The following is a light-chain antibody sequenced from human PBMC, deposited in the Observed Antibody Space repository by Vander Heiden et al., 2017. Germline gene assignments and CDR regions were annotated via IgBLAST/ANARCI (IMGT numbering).Light chain of an antibody. CDR1: QSVKSNY. V-gene: IGKV3-20*01. J-gene: IGKJ1*01. CDR2: GAS. Sequence: EIVLTQSPGTLSLSPGERATLSCRASQSVKSNYLAWYQQKPGQAPRVLIYGASSRATGIPDRFSGSGSGTDFTLTISRLEPEDFAVYYCQQEGSSPTTFGQGTKVEIK. CDR3: QQEGSSPTT.